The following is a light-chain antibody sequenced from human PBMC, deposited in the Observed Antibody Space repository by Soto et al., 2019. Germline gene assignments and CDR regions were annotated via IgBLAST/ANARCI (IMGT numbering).Light chain of an antibody. CDR2: YMS. V-gene: IGKV3-11*01. J-gene: IGKJ1*01. Sequence: EIVLTRSPATLSSSPGETAILSCRASQYVGSRLAWYQHKPGQAPRLLIYYMSKRATGIPARFSGSGSGTDFTLTISSLAPDDFAIYYCHQRQSWPRTFGQGTKVEIK. CDR1: QYVGSR. CDR3: HQRQSWPRT.